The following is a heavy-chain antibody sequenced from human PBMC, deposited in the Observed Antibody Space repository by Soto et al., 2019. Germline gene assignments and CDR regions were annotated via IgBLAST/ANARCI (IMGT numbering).Heavy chain of an antibody. D-gene: IGHD2-15*01. CDR2: IYYSGST. J-gene: IGHJ6*02. CDR3: ASHALMYCSGGSCYYYGMDV. V-gene: IGHV4-39*01. Sequence: SETLSLTCTVSGGSISSSSYYWGWIRQPPGKGLEWIGSIYYSGSTYYNPSLKSRVTISVDTSKNQFSLKLSSVTAADTAVYYCASHALMYCSGGSCYYYGMDVWGQGTTVTVSS. CDR1: GGSISSSSYY.